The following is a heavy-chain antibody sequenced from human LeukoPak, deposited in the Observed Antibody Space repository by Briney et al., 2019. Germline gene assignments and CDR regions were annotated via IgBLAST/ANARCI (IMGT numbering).Heavy chain of an antibody. V-gene: IGHV1-18*01. CDR1: GYTFNSYV. Sequence: ASVKVSCKASGYTFNSYVISWVRQAPGQGLELMGWINTYNGNTNYAQKLQGRVTMTTDTSTSTAYMELRSLRSDDRAMYYCARTRAGDFWSGYYGIDYWGQGTLVTVSS. J-gene: IGHJ4*02. D-gene: IGHD3-3*01. CDR3: ARTRAGDFWSGYYGIDY. CDR2: INTYNGNT.